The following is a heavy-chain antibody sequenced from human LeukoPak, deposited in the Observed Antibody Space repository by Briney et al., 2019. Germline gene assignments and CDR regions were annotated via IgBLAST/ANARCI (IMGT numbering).Heavy chain of an antibody. D-gene: IGHD4-11*01. V-gene: IGHV1-2*04. CDR1: GYTFIGYY. J-gene: IGHJ4*02. CDR2: INLNSGAT. Sequence: ASLKVSCKASGYTFIGYYIHWVRQAPGQGLEWMGRINLNSGATDYAQKFQGCVAMTRDTSINTAYMEFNRLKSDDTAVYYCARDWSMTTLDYWGQGTLVTVSS. CDR3: ARDWSMTTLDY.